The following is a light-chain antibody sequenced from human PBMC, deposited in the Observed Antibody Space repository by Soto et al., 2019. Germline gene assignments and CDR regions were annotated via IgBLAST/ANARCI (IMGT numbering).Light chain of an antibody. CDR3: QQYDSSPWT. CDR1: QSVSSSF. V-gene: IGKV3-20*01. CDR2: GAS. Sequence: EIVLTQSPGTLSLSPGERATLSCRASQSVSSSFLARYQQKPGQAPRLLIYGASSRATGIPDRFSGSGSGTDFTLTTTRLEPEDFAVYYCQQYDSSPWTFGQGTKVEIK. J-gene: IGKJ1*01.